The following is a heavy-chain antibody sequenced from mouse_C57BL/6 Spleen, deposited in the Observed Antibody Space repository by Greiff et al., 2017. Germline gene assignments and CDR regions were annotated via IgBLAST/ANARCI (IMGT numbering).Heavy chain of an antibody. V-gene: IGHV1-55*01. D-gene: IGHD2-4*01. CDR2: IYPGSGST. CDR3: ARGDYDGYAMDY. CDR1: GYTFTSYW. J-gene: IGHJ4*01. Sequence: QVQLQQPGAELVKPGASVKMSCKASGYTFTSYWITWVKQRPGQCLEWIGDIYPGSGSTNYNEKFKGKATLTVDTSSSTAYMQLSSLTSEDSAVYYCARGDYDGYAMDYWGQGTSLTVSS.